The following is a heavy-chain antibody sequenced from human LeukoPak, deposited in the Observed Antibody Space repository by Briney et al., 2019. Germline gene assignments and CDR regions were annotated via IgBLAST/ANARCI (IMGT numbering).Heavy chain of an antibody. J-gene: IGHJ4*02. CDR2: ISGSGGST. CDR3: ATTLGGQWLVRGYFDY. CDR1: GFTFSSYG. Sequence: AGGSLRLSCAASGFTFSSYGMSWVRQAPGKGLEWVSAISGSGGSTYYADSVKGRFTISRDNSKNTLYLQVNSLRAEDTAVYYCATTLGGQWLVRGYFDYWGQGTLVTVSS. V-gene: IGHV3-23*01. D-gene: IGHD6-19*01.